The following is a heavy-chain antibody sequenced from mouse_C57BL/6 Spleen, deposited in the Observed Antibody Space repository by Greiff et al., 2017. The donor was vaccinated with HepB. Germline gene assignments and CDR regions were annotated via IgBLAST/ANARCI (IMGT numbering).Heavy chain of an antibody. CDR2: ISNGGGST. V-gene: IGHV5-12*01. CDR3: ARRGFITTVVHYWYFDV. D-gene: IGHD1-1*01. J-gene: IGHJ1*03. CDR1: GFTFSDYY. Sequence: EVKLMESGGGLVQPGGSLKLSCAASGFTFSDYYMYWVRQTPEKRLEWVAYISNGGGSTYYPDTVKGRFTISRDNAKNTLYLQMSRLKSEDTAMYYCARRGFITTVVHYWYFDVWGTGTTVTVSS.